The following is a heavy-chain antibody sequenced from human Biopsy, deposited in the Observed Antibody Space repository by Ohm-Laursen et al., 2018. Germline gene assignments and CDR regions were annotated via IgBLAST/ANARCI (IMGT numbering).Heavy chain of an antibody. CDR3: ARGSSYVYDFDY. V-gene: IGHV4-59*01. D-gene: IGHD5-18*01. CDR2: IYYSGST. CDR1: DGSINSYY. Sequence: GTLSLTCTVSDGSINSYYWNWIRQPPGKRLEWIGNIYYSGSTNFNPSLKSRVTISVDTSKNQFSLKLSSVTAADTAVYFWARGSSYVYDFDYWGQGALVASSS. J-gene: IGHJ4*02.